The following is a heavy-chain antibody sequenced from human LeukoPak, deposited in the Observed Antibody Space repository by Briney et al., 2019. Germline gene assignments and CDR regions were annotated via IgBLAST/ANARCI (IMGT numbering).Heavy chain of an antibody. D-gene: IGHD3-22*01. Sequence: RSGGSLRLSCAASGFTFSSYGMHWVRQAPGKGMEWVAVILSDGSKEFYTDSVKGRFTISRDNSKNTLYLQMNSLRAEDTAVYYCAKDAPEFYDSSGYYYFDYWGQGTLVTASS. CDR2: ILSDGSKE. CDR3: AKDAPEFYDSSGYYYFDY. CDR1: GFTFSSYG. V-gene: IGHV3-33*06. J-gene: IGHJ4*02.